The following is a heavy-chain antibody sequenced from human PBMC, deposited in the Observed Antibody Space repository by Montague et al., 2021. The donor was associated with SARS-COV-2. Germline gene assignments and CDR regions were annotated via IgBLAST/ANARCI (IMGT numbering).Heavy chain of an antibody. CDR2: VYTTGST. CDR3: ARSWGHGRLWCYYFDY. CDR1: GGSISSNSYY. D-gene: IGHD2-21*01. V-gene: IGHV4-39*01. J-gene: IGHJ4*02. Sequence: SETLSLTCTVSGGSISSNSYYWGWIRQPPGKGLEWIGRVYTTGSTYYNPSLKSRVTISVDTSKNQFSLKLSSVTAADTAVYYCARSWGHGRLWCYYFDYWGQGTLVTVSS.